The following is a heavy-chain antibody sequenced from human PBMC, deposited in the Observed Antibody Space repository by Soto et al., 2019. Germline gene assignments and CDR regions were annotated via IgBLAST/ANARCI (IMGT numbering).Heavy chain of an antibody. D-gene: IGHD1-26*01. CDR1: GGTFSSYA. CDR2: IIPIFGPA. J-gene: IGHJ6*02. CDR3: AIDPPVGAWGMDV. V-gene: IGHV1-69*01. Sequence: QVQLVQSGAEVKKPGSSVKVSCKASGGTFSSYAISCVRQAPGQGLEWMGGIIPIFGPANYAQKFQGRVTITADEATSTDYSELSSLRSEDTAVYYCAIDPPVGAWGMDVWGQGTTVTVSS.